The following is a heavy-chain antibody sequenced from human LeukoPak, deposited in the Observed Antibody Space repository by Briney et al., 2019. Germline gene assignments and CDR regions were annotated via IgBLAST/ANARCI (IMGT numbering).Heavy chain of an antibody. V-gene: IGHV3-30*19. Sequence: AGGSLRLSCAASGFAFNTYAMHWVRQAPGKGLEWVAIISYDESNKYYADSVKGRFTISRDNSKNTLYLQMNSLRPEETAVYYCATELREGDSGSQYFQHWGQGTLVTVSS. CDR2: ISYDESNK. CDR3: ATELREGDSGSQYFQH. CDR1: GFAFNTYA. D-gene: IGHD6-19*01. J-gene: IGHJ1*01.